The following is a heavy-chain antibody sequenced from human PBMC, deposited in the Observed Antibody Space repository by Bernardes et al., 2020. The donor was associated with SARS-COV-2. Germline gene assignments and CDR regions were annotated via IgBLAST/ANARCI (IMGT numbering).Heavy chain of an antibody. CDR3: ARDFDRSRKRITMIVVGNWFDP. V-gene: IGHV1-18*01. D-gene: IGHD3-22*01. CDR1: GYTFTSYG. Sequence: ASVKVSCKASGYTFTSYGISWVRQAPGQGLEWMGWISAYNGNTNYAQKLQGRVTMTTDTSTSTAYMELRSLRSDDTAVYYCARDFDRSRKRITMIVVGNWFDPWGQGTLVTVSS. CDR2: ISAYNGNT. J-gene: IGHJ5*02.